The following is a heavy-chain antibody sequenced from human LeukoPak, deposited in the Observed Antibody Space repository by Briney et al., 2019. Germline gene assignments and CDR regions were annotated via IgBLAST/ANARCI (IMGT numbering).Heavy chain of an antibody. V-gene: IGHV3-74*01. CDR3: ASFLWYSGSYRRGYFGY. D-gene: IGHD1-26*01. CDR1: GFTFNTYW. CDR2: INTDGSST. J-gene: IGHJ4*02. Sequence: GGSLRLSCAASGFTFNTYWMHWVRQAPGKRLVWVSRINTDGSSTNYADSVKGRFTISRDNAKNSLFLQMDSLRAEDTAVYYCASFLWYSGSYRRGYFGYWGQGTLVTVSS.